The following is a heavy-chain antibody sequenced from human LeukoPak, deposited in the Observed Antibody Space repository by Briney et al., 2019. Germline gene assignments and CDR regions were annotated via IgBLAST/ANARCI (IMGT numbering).Heavy chain of an antibody. J-gene: IGHJ5*02. D-gene: IGHD1-26*01. CDR2: IIPIFGTA. CDR3: ARLGSGTNNWFDP. Sequence: ASVKVSCKASGGTFSSYAISWVRQAPGQGLEWMGGIIPIFGTANYAQKFQGRVTITADESTSTAYMELSSLRSEDTAVYYCARLGSGTNNWFDPWGQGTLVTVSS. CDR1: GGTFSSYA. V-gene: IGHV1-69*13.